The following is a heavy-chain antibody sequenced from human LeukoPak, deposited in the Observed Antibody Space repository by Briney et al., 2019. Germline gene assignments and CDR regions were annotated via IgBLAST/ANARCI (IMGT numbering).Heavy chain of an antibody. J-gene: IGHJ4*02. Sequence: GGSLRLSCAASGFIFSSYGMHWVRQAPGKGLEWVAFIRYDGSKKYYADSVKGRFTISRDNSKNTLYLQMNSLRAEDTAVYYCAKDEDGYSGSGSYPDYWGQGTLVTVSS. D-gene: IGHD3-10*01. V-gene: IGHV3-30*02. CDR3: AKDEDGYSGSGSYPDY. CDR2: IRYDGSKK. CDR1: GFIFSSYG.